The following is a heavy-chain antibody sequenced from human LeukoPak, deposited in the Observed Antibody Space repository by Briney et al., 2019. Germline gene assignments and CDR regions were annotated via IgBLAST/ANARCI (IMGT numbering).Heavy chain of an antibody. V-gene: IGHV3-30*03. D-gene: IGHD1-26*01. J-gene: IGHJ4*02. CDR3: TRPGSGSYGDY. CDR1: GFTFSSYG. CDR2: ISYDGSNK. Sequence: GGSLRLSCTASGFTFSSYGMHWVRQAPGKGLEWVAVISYDGSNKYYADSVKGRFTISRDDSKNTAYLQMNSLKTEDTAVYYCTRPGSGSYGDYWGQGTLVTVSS.